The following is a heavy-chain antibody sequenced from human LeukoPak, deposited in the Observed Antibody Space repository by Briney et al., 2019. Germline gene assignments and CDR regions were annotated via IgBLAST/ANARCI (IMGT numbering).Heavy chain of an antibody. V-gene: IGHV3-53*01. CDR2: IYSGGGT. J-gene: IGHJ4*02. D-gene: IGHD1-26*01. Sequence: PGRSLRLSCAASKFSFSDYAMHWVRQAPGKGLEWVSVIYSGGGTKHADSVKGRFTISRDNSKNTLYLQMNSLRAEDTAIYYCARDIVWGQGALVTVSS. CDR1: KFSFSDYA. CDR3: ARDIV.